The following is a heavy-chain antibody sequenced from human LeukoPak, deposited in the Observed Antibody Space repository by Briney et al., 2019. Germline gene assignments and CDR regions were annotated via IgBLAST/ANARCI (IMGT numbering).Heavy chain of an antibody. D-gene: IGHD3-22*01. CDR3: ARANYYDSSGYNDY. V-gene: IGHV4-59*01. CDR2: IYYSGST. J-gene: IGHJ4*02. CDR1: GGSISSYY. Sequence: SETLSLTCTVSGGSISSYYWSWLRQPPGKGLEWIGYIYYSGSTNYNPSLKSRVTISVDTSKNQFSLKLSSVTAADTAVYYCARANYYDSSGYNDYWGQGTLVTVSS.